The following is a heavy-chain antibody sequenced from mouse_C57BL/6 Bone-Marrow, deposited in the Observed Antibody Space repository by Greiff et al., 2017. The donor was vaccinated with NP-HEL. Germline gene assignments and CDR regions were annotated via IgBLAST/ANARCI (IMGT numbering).Heavy chain of an antibody. CDR1: GFSLTSYG. Sequence: VQLQQSGPGLVQPSQSLSITCTVSGFSLTSYGVHWVRQSPGKGLEWLGVIWSGGSTAYNAAFISRLSISNDNSKSQVFFQMNSLQADDTAIYYCARNRWLRRGYYFDYWGQGTTLTVSS. V-gene: IGHV2-2*01. CDR2: IWSGGST. CDR3: ARNRWLRRGYYFDY. J-gene: IGHJ2*01. D-gene: IGHD2-2*01.